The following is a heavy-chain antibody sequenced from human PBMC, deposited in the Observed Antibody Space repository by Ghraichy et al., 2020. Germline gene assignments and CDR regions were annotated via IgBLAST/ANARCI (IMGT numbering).Heavy chain of an antibody. CDR3: AREDKDV. Sequence: GGSLRLSCAASGFTFSSYAMHWVRQAPGKGLEWVAVISYDGSNKYYADSVQGRFTISRDNSKNTLYLQMNSLRAEVTAVYYSAREDKDVWGQGTTVNVSS. CDR2: ISYDGSNK. V-gene: IGHV3-30*04. D-gene: IGHD2-15*01. CDR1: GFTFSSYA. J-gene: IGHJ6*02.